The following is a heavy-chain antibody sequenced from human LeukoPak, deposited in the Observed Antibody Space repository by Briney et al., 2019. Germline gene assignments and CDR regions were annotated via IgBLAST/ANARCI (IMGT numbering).Heavy chain of an antibody. D-gene: IGHD3-9*01. V-gene: IGHV1-2*02. CDR2: INPNSGDT. Sequence: ASVTVSCKASGYTFTGYYVHWVRQAPGQGLEWMGWINPNSGDTNYARKFQGRVTMTRDTSISTAYMELSSLRSDDAAVYFCARVGPEILTGYLYWGQGTLVTVS. CDR3: ARVGPEILTGYLY. CDR1: GYTFTGYY. J-gene: IGHJ4*02.